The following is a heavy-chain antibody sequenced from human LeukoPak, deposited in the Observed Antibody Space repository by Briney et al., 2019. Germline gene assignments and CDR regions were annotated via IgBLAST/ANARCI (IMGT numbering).Heavy chain of an antibody. Sequence: SETLSLTCTVSGGSISSSSYYWAWIRQPPGKGLEWIGSIFYSGNTYYNPSLKSRVTISVDTSKNQFSLKLSSVTAADTTVYYCSRLGGYNLSRNAFDIWGRGTLVTASS. V-gene: IGHV4-39*01. CDR2: IFYSGNT. J-gene: IGHJ3*02. CDR3: SRLGGYNLSRNAFDI. D-gene: IGHD5-24*01. CDR1: GGSISSSSYY.